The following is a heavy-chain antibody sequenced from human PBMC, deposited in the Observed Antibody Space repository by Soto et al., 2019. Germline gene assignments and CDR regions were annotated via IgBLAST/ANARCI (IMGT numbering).Heavy chain of an antibody. CDR3: ARRSRPYYYDSSGYYSNYYYYGMDV. Sequence: SVKVSCKASGGTFSSYAISWVRQAPGQGLEWMGGIIPIFGTANYAQKFQGRVTITADESTSTAYMELSSLRSEDTAVYYCARRSRPYYYDSSGYYSNYYYYGMDVWGQGTTVTVSS. CDR2: IIPIFGTA. D-gene: IGHD3-22*01. V-gene: IGHV1-69*13. CDR1: GGTFSSYA. J-gene: IGHJ6*02.